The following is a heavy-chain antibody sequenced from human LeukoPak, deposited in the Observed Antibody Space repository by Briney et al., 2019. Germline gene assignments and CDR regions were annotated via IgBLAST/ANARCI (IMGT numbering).Heavy chain of an antibody. Sequence: PGGSLRLSCAASGFTFSSYSMNWVRQAPGKGLEWVSSISSSSSYIYYADSVKGRFTISRDNAKNTLYLQMNSLRAEDTAVYYCARETGAQQLVLYYFDYWGQGTLVTVSS. V-gene: IGHV3-21*01. CDR1: GFTFSSYS. CDR2: ISSSSSYI. D-gene: IGHD6-13*01. J-gene: IGHJ4*02. CDR3: ARETGAQQLVLYYFDY.